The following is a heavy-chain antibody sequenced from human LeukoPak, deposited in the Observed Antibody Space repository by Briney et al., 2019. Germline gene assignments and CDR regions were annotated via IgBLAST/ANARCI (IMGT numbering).Heavy chain of an antibody. J-gene: IGHJ3*02. CDR2: MNIGNGNT. V-gene: IGHV1-3*04. D-gene: IGHD5-12*01. CDR1: GYTFTSFA. CDR3: ARVQPPSKAEGTYGGYEDAFDI. Sequence: GASVKVSCKASGYTFTSFAVHWVRQAPGQRPEWMGWMNIGNGNTKYSQNIQDRITFIRDTSANTVYMELSSLTSDDTAVYYCARVQPPSKAEGTYGGYEDAFDIWGQGTMVTVSS.